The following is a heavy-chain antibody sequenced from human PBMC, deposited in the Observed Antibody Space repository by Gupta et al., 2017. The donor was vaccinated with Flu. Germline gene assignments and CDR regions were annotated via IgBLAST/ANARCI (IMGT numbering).Heavy chain of an antibody. J-gene: IGHJ4*02. CDR1: GGTFSSYA. D-gene: IGHD6-6*01. V-gene: IGHV1-69*06. CDR2: IIPIFGTA. CDR3: ARGGRIAARPGSYYFDY. Sequence: QVQLVQSGAEVKKPGSSVKVSCKASGGTFSSYAISWLRQAPGQGLEWMGGIIPIFGTANYAQKFQGRVTITADKSTSTAYMELSSLRSEDTAVYYCARGGRIAARPGSYYFDYWGQGTLVTVSS.